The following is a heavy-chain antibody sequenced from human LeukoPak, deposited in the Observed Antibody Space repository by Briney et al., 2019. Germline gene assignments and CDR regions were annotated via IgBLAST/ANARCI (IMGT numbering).Heavy chain of an antibody. J-gene: IGHJ4*02. CDR3: ARVGPDLYCGGGCYVFDY. D-gene: IGHD2-21*02. CDR2: IIPIFGTA. Sequence: SVKVSCKASGGTFSSYAISWVRRAPGQGLEWMGGIIPIFGTANYAQKFQGRVTITADKSTSTAYMELSSLRSEDTAVYYCARVGPDLYCGGGCYVFDYWGQGTLVTVSS. V-gene: IGHV1-69*06. CDR1: GGTFSSYA.